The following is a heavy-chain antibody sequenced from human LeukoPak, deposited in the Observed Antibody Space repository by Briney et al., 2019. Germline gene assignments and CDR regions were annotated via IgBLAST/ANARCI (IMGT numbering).Heavy chain of an antibody. J-gene: IGHJ4*02. CDR3: ARLGYYDLDY. D-gene: IGHD3-3*01. Sequence: SETLSLTCAVYGGSFSGYYWSWIRQPPGKGLEWIGEINHSGSTNYNPSLKSRVTISVDTSKNQFSLKLSSVTAADTAVYYCARLGYYDLDYWGQGTLVTVSS. V-gene: IGHV4-34*01. CDR1: GGSFSGYY. CDR2: INHSGST.